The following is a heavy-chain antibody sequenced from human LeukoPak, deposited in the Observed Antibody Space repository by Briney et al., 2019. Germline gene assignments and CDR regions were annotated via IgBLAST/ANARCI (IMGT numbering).Heavy chain of an antibody. CDR3: ARGVDYYGV. CDR1: GGSISSYY. Sequence: SETLSLTCTVSGGSISSYYWSWIRQPPGKGLEWIGYIYYSGSTNYNPSLKSRVTISVDTSKKQFSLKLGSVTAADTAVYYCARGVDYYGVWGQGTLVTVSS. D-gene: IGHD3-10*01. J-gene: IGHJ4*02. V-gene: IGHV4-59*12. CDR2: IYYSGST.